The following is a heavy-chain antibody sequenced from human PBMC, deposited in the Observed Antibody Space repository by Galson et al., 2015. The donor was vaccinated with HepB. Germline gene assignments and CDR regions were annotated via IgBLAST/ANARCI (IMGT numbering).Heavy chain of an antibody. V-gene: IGHV1-3*01. CDR3: TRAVVPAAILDY. CDR1: GYTFTNYA. Sequence: SVKVSCKASGYTFTNYAIHWVRQAPRQRLEWMGWINAGNGDTIYSQKFQGRVTITRDTSATTAYMELSSLTSEDTAVYYCTRAVVPAAILDYWGQGTLVAVSS. D-gene: IGHD2-2*01. CDR2: INAGNGDT. J-gene: IGHJ4*02.